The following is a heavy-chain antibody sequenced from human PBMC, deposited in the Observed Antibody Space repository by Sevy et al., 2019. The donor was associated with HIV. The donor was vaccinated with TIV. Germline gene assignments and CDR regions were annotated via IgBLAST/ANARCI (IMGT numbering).Heavy chain of an antibody. D-gene: IGHD7-27*01. CDR2: INHSGST. Sequence: SETLCLTCAVYGGSFSGYYWSWIRHPPGKGLEWIGEINHSGSTNYNPSLKSRVTISVDTSKNQFSLKLSSVTAADTAVYYCARGQALGYWGQGTLVTVSS. CDR3: ARGQALGY. CDR1: GGSFSGYY. V-gene: IGHV4-34*01. J-gene: IGHJ4*02.